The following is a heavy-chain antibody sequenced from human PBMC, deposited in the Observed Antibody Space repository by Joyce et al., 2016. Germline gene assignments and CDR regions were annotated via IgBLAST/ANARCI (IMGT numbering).Heavy chain of an antibody. D-gene: IGHD1-1*01. Sequence: QVQLVESGGGFFKPGGYLRLSCAASGFTLREYYMTWIRQAPGKGLEWVSYISSRGYTNYADSVKGRFTISRDIAKNSLYLQMSSLRAGDTAVYYCARKELLQLGADCWGQGTLVTVSS. J-gene: IGHJ4*02. CDR2: ISSRGYT. CDR3: ARKELLQLGADC. CDR1: GFTLREYY. V-gene: IGHV3-11*06.